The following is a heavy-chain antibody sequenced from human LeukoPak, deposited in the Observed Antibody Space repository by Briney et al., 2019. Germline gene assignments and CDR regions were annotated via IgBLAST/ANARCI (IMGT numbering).Heavy chain of an antibody. J-gene: IGHJ4*02. D-gene: IGHD6-13*01. Sequence: GGSLRLSCAASGFTFSRYAMSWVRQGPGKGLEWVSLMSESGGSTYYADSVKGRFTISRDNAKNSLYLQMNSLRAEDTAVYYCARESSSWYDGRFDYWGQGTLVTVSS. CDR3: ARESSSWYDGRFDY. CDR2: MSESGGST. V-gene: IGHV3-23*01. CDR1: GFTFSRYA.